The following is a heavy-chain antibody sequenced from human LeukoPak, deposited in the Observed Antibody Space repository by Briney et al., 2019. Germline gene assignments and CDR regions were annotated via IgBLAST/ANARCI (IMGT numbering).Heavy chain of an antibody. D-gene: IGHD3-22*01. CDR1: GGSFSGYD. V-gene: IGHV4-34*01. Sequence: SETLSLTCAVYGGSFSGYDWSWIRQPPGKGLEWTGEINHSGSTNYSPSLKTRVTLSVDTSKNHSSLKTSSVTAADPAVYYCARFLRYYYDSSGYYYGDYWGQGTLVTVSS. CDR3: ARFLRYYYDSSGYYYGDY. CDR2: INHSGST. J-gene: IGHJ4*02.